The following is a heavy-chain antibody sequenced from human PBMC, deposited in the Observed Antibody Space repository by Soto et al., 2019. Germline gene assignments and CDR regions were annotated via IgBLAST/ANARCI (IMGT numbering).Heavy chain of an antibody. V-gene: IGHV4-59*08. CDR2: MYNSGST. CDR1: GGSISSYY. Sequence: QVQLQESGPGLVKPSETLTLTCTVSGGSISSYYWTWIRQPPGQALEWIGFMYNSGSTHYNPSLKSRVTISLDTSKNQFSLNLRSVTAADTAVYYCASMGYHYGSGSFPLDYWGQGTLVTVSS. CDR3: ASMGYHYGSGSFPLDY. J-gene: IGHJ4*02. D-gene: IGHD3-10*01.